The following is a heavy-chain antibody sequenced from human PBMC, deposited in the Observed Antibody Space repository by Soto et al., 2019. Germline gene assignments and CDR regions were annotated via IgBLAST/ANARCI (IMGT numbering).Heavy chain of an antibody. V-gene: IGHV3-48*01. CDR2: ISSSSSTI. CDR3: AIYPSDGDYGAAAFDI. J-gene: IGHJ3*02. Sequence: EVQLVESGGGLVQPGGSLRLSCAASGFTFSSYSMNWVRQAPGKGLEWVSYISSSSSTIYYADSVKGLFTISRDNAKNSLYLQRNSLRAEDTAVYYCAIYPSDGDYGAAAFDIWGQGTMVTVSS. D-gene: IGHD4-17*01. CDR1: GFTFSSYS.